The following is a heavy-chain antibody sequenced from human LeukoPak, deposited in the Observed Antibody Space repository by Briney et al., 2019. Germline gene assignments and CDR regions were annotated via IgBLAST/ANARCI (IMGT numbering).Heavy chain of an antibody. CDR3: AREPGVDCSSTSCYVGWFDP. D-gene: IGHD2-2*01. V-gene: IGHV4-61*02. Sequence: SETLSLTCTVSGGSISSGSYYWRWIRQPAGKGLEWIGRIYTSGSTNYNPSLKSRVTISVDTSKNQFSLKLSSVTAADTAVYYCAREPGVDCSSTSCYVGWFDPWGQGTLVTVSS. CDR2: IYTSGST. CDR1: GGSISSGSYY. J-gene: IGHJ5*02.